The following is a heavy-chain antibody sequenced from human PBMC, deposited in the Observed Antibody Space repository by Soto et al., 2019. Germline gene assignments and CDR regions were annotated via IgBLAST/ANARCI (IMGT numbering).Heavy chain of an antibody. CDR3: ARLGYSSSKARYYYYYMDV. J-gene: IGHJ6*03. Sequence: SETLSLTCTVSGVSISSYYWSWIRQPPGKGLEWIGYIYYSGSTNYNPSLKSRVTISVDTSKNQFSLKLSSVTAADTAVYYCARLGYSSSKARYYYYYMDVWGKGTTVTVSS. D-gene: IGHD2-15*01. CDR2: IYYSGST. CDR1: GVSISSYY. V-gene: IGHV4-59*08.